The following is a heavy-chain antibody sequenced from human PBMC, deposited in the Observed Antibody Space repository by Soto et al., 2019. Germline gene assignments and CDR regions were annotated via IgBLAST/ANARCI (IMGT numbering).Heavy chain of an antibody. Sequence: GESLKISCRGSGYSFSTYWIAWVRQMPGKGLEWMGIIFPGDSDTIYSPSFQGQVTISADKSISTAYLQWSSLKASDTAMYYCATEGIRRFCTNNAWHNYFDYCRRGHLVTVSS. CDR2: IFPGDSDT. CDR3: ATEGIRRFCTNNAWHNYFDY. J-gene: IGHJ4*02. V-gene: IGHV5-51*01. D-gene: IGHD2-8*01. CDR1: GYSFSTYW.